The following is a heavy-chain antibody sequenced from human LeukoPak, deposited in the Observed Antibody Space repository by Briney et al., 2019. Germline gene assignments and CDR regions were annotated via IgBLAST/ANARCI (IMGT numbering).Heavy chain of an antibody. V-gene: IGHV3-64D*06. J-gene: IGHJ4*02. CDR3: VKASEYYDS. CDR2: IGTNGGSI. CDR1: GFTFSSFG. Sequence: GGSLRLSCSASGFTFSSFGMHWVRQAPGKGLEYVSSIGTNGGSIVYADSVRDRFTISRDNSKNTLYPQMSSLRAEDTAVYFCVKASEYYDSWGQGTLVTVSS. D-gene: IGHD3-10*01.